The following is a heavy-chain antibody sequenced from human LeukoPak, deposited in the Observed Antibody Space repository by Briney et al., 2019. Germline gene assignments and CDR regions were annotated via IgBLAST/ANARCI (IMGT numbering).Heavy chain of an antibody. CDR1: GGSITSYY. D-gene: IGHD2-2*03. Sequence: PSETLSLTCTVSGGSITSYYWSWIRQPPQKGLEWIAYIYYSGSTSYNPSLKSRVTISVDTSKNQFSLNLRSVTAADTAVYYCARLDNYLFDDWGQGTLVTVSS. J-gene: IGHJ4*02. V-gene: IGHV4-59*01. CDR2: IYYSGST. CDR3: ARLDNYLFDD.